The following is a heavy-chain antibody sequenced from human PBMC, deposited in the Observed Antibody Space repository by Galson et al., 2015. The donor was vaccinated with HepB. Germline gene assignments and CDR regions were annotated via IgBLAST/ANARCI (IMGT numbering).Heavy chain of an antibody. V-gene: IGHV1-18*01. D-gene: IGHD2-21*02. CDR1: GYIFKSYG. CDR2: ISVYNGNT. CDR3: ARGGFVGVTGGRMDV. Sequence: SVKVSCKASGYIFKSYGISWVRQAPGQGLEWMGWISVYNGNTKYAEELQGRVTLTADTSKTTAYMELKDLRADDTAVYYCARGGFVGVTGGRMDVWGQGTPVIVS. J-gene: IGHJ6*02.